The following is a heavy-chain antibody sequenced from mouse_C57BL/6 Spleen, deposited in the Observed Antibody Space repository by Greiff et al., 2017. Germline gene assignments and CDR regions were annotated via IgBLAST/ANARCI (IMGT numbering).Heavy chain of an antibody. CDR1: GFSLTSYA. Sequence: QVQLQQSGPGLVAPSQSLSITCTVSGFSLTSYAISWVRQPPGKGLEWLGVIWTGGGTNYNSALKSRLSISKYNSKSQVFLKMNSLQTDDTARYYCARSYYSNLPFAYWGQGTLVTVSA. CDR2: IWTGGGT. J-gene: IGHJ3*01. CDR3: ARSYYSNLPFAY. V-gene: IGHV2-9-1*01. D-gene: IGHD2-5*01.